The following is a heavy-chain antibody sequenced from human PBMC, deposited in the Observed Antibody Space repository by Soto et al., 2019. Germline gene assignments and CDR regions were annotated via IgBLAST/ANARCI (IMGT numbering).Heavy chain of an antibody. CDR3: ARDMNHKYRSGRYYFDY. CDR1: GFTFSSYG. Sequence: PGGSLRLSCAASGFTFSSYGMHWVRQAPGKGLEWVAVIWYDGSNKYYADSVKGRFTISRDNSKNTLYLQMNSLRAEDTAVYYCARDMNHKYRSGRYYFDYWGQGTLVTVSS. D-gene: IGHD6-19*01. CDR2: IWYDGSNK. J-gene: IGHJ4*02. V-gene: IGHV3-33*01.